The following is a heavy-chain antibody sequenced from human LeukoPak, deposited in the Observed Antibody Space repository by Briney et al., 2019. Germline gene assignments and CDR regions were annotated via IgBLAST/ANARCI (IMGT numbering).Heavy chain of an antibody. J-gene: IGHJ4*02. Sequence: PGGSLRLSCTASGFTFSSYAMHWVRRAPGKGLEWVAVIWYDGSNKYYPDSVKGRFTISRDNSKNTLYLQMNSLRVEDTAVYYCARDPAGKYSSSWFDYWGQGTQVTVSS. CDR1: GFTFSSYA. V-gene: IGHV3-33*01. CDR3: ARDPAGKYSSSWFDY. D-gene: IGHD6-13*01. CDR2: IWYDGSNK.